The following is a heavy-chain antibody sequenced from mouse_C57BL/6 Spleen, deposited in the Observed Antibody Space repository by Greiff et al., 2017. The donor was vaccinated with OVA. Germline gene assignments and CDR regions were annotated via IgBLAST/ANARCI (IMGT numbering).Heavy chain of an antibody. CDR2: INPYNGGT. CDR3: APYYSNYDFDY. Sequence: EVQLQQSGPVLVKPGASVKMSCKASGYTFTDYYMNWVKQSHGKSLEWIGVINPYNGGTSYNQKFKGKATLTVDKSSSTAYMELNSLTSEDSAVYYGAPYYSNYDFDYWGQGTTLTVSS. D-gene: IGHD2-5*01. J-gene: IGHJ2*01. V-gene: IGHV1-19*01. CDR1: GYTFTDYY.